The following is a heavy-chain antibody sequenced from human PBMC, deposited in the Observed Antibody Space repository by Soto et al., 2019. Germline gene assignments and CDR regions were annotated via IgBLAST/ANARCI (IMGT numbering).Heavy chain of an antibody. Sequence: QVQLVESGGGVVQPGRSLRLSCAASGFTFSSYGMHWVRQAPGKGLEWVAVISYDGSNKYYADSVKGRFTISRDNSKNTLYLQMNSLRAEDTAVYYCAKDLLVLMVYANYGMDVW. CDR3: AKDLLVLMVYANYGMDV. CDR2: ISYDGSNK. V-gene: IGHV3-30*18. CDR1: GFTFSSYG. D-gene: IGHD2-8*01. J-gene: IGHJ6*01.